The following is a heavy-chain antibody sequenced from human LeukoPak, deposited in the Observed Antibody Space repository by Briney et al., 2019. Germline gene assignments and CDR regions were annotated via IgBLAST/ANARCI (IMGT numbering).Heavy chain of an antibody. J-gene: IGHJ3*02. CDR1: GFTFSSYA. D-gene: IGHD3-3*01. Sequence: GGSLRLSCAASGFTFSSYAMHWVRQAPGKGLEWVAVISYDGSNKYYADSVKGRFTISRDNSKNTLYLQMNSLRAEDTAVYYCARAKGSGYYLHHDAFDIWGQGTMVTVSP. CDR2: ISYDGSNK. V-gene: IGHV3-30-3*01. CDR3: ARAKGSGYYLHHDAFDI.